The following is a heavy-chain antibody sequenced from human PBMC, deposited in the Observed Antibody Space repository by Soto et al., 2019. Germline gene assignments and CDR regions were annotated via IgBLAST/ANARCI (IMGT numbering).Heavy chain of an antibody. CDR3: ARLYGLDAFDF. V-gene: IGHV4-59*08. CDR2: IFYSGST. J-gene: IGHJ3*01. Sequence: PSETLSLTCTVFGGSISSYYWSWIRQPPGKGLEWIGYIFYSGSTNYNPSLKSRVTISVDTSKNQFSLKLSSVTAADTAVYYCARLYGLDAFDFWGQGTMVTVSS. CDR1: GGSISSYY. D-gene: IGHD3-16*02.